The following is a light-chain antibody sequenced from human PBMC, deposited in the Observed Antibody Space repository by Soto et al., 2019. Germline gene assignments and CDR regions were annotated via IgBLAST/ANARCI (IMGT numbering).Light chain of an antibody. Sequence: AIRMTQSPSSFSASTGDRVTITCRASQGISSYLAWYQQKPGKAPKLLIYAASTLQSGVPSRFSGSGSGTDFTLTISCLQSEDLATYYCQQYYSYSWTFGQGTKV. CDR2: AAS. V-gene: IGKV1-8*01. CDR3: QQYYSYSWT. CDR1: QGISSY. J-gene: IGKJ1*01.